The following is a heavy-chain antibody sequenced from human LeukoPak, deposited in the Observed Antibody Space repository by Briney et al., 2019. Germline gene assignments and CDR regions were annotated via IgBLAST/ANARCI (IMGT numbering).Heavy chain of an antibody. CDR1: GFTVITND. CDR3: ARGVEPLAANALAY. V-gene: IGHV3-53*01. Sequence: GGSLRLSCAASGFTVITNDMTWVRHAPGKGLEWVSVLYSDGNTKYADSVQGRFTISRDNSKNTLYLEMNSLSPDDTAVYYCARGVEPLAANALAYWGQGTLVTVS. J-gene: IGHJ4*02. CDR2: LYSDGNT. D-gene: IGHD1-14*01.